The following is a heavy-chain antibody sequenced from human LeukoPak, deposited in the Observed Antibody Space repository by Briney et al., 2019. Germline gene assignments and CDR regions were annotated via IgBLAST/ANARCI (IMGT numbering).Heavy chain of an antibody. D-gene: IGHD4-17*01. CDR1: GGSINGYY. CDR2: VYYSAST. V-gene: IGHV4-59*01. Sequence: SETLSLTCTVSGGSINGYYWTWIRQPPGKGLEWIGFVYYSASTNYNPSLKSRVTISVDTSKKQFSLRLSSVTTAETAVYYCARGIMTTVPTFDSWGQGTLVTVSS. J-gene: IGHJ4*02. CDR3: ARGIMTTVPTFDS.